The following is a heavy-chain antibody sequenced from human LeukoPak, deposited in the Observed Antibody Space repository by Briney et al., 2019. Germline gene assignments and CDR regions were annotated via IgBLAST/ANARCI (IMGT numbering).Heavy chain of an antibody. V-gene: IGHV4-59*08. Sequence: SETLSLTCTVSGGSISTYYWSWIRQPPGKGLEWIGYSYYSGTTTPNPSLKSRVTISVDPSKNQFSLRLTSVTAADTAVYYCARHGGSGSFDYWGQGTLVTVSS. CDR2: SYYSGTT. J-gene: IGHJ4*02. CDR3: ARHGGSGSFDY. CDR1: GGSISTYY. D-gene: IGHD3-3*01.